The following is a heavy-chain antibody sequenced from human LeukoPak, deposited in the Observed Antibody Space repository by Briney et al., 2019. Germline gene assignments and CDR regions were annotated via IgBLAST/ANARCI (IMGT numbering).Heavy chain of an antibody. CDR2: IYYSGST. CDR3: ARVWIASGTYYDDRGAFDY. CDR1: GGSLNSYY. V-gene: IGHV4-59*01. D-gene: IGHD1-26*01. J-gene: IGHJ4*02. Sequence: PSETLSLTCTVSGGSLNSYYWSWIRQPPGKGLEWIGYIYYSGSTNYNPSLKSRVTISVDTSKNQFSLRLSSVTAADTAVYYCARVWIASGTYYDDRGAFDYWGQGTLVTVSS.